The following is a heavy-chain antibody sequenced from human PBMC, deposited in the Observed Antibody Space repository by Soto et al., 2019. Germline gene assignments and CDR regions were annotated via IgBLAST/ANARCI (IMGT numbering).Heavy chain of an antibody. D-gene: IGHD6-13*01. CDR2: FDPEDGET. CDR3: ATGTAAAGTGPGYYYYYGMDV. J-gene: IGHJ6*02. Sequence: GASVKVSCKVSGYTLTELSMHWVRQAPGKGLELMGGFDPEDGETIYAQKFQGRVTMTEDTSTDTAYMELSSLRSEDTAVYYCATGTAAAGTGPGYYYYYGMDVWGQGTTVTVYS. V-gene: IGHV1-24*01. CDR1: GYTLTELS.